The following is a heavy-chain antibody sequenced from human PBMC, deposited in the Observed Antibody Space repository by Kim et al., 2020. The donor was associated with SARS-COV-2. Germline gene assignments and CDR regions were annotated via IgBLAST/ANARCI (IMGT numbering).Heavy chain of an antibody. CDR2: ISGSGGRT. CDR1: GFTFSSYA. Sequence: GGSLRLSCAASGFTFSSYAMSWVRQAPGKGLEWVSAISGSGGRTYYADSVKGRFTISRDNSKNTLYLQMNSLRAEDTAVYYCAKEDFDWLLPSYNWFDPWGQGTLVTVSS. V-gene: IGHV3-23*01. D-gene: IGHD3-9*01. J-gene: IGHJ5*02. CDR3: AKEDFDWLLPSYNWFDP.